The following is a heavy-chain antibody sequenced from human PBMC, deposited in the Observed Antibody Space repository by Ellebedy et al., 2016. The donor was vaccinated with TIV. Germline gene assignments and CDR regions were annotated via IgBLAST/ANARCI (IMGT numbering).Heavy chain of an antibody. CDR2: IKKDGSEK. J-gene: IGHJ4*02. D-gene: IGHD5-18*01. Sequence: GESLKISCAASGFTFSTYCLSWVRQAPGKGLEWVANIKKDGSEKNYVDSVKGRFTISRDNSKNTLYLQLNSLGAEDTAVYYCAKGDSYGDYWGQGTLVTVSS. CDR3: AKGDSYGDY. CDR1: GFTFSTYC. V-gene: IGHV3-7*01.